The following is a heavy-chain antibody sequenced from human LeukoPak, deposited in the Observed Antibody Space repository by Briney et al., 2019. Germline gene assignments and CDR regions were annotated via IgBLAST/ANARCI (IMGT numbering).Heavy chain of an antibody. D-gene: IGHD2-2*02. J-gene: IGHJ4*02. CDR1: GFTFSSYA. V-gene: IGHV3-30-3*01. CDR2: ISYDRSNK. Sequence: GGSLRLSCAASGFTFSSYAMHWVRQAPGKGLEWVAVISYDRSNKYYADSVKGRFTISRDNSKNTLYLQMNSLRAEDTAVYYCAKDLTIYCSSTSCYRGGYWGQGTLVTVSS. CDR3: AKDLTIYCSSTSCYRGGY.